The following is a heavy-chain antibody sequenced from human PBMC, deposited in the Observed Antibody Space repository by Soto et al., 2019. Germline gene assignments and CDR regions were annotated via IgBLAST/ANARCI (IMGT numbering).Heavy chain of an antibody. CDR3: ARLKYRAGLGY. V-gene: IGHV1-2*02. Sequence: ASVKVSCKASGYTFTSYGISWVRQAPGQGLEWMGWISAYSGGTNYAQKFQGRVTMTRDTSISTAYMELSRLRSDDTAVYYCARLKYRAGLGYWGQGTLVTVSS. CDR1: GYTFTSYG. CDR2: ISAYSGGT. J-gene: IGHJ4*02. D-gene: IGHD3-16*02.